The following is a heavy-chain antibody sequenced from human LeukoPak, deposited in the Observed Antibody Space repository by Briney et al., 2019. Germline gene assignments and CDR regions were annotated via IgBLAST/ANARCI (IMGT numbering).Heavy chain of an antibody. CDR2: INPSGGST. D-gene: IGHD3-3*01. CDR1: GYTFTSYY. Sequence: GASVKVSCKASGYTFTSYYMHWVRQAPGQGLEWMGIINPSGGSTSYAQKFQGRVTMTRDTSTSTVYMELSSLRSEDTAVYYCAREPLEITIFGVGPSNYFDCWGQGTLVTVSS. CDR3: AREPLEITIFGVGPSNYFDC. J-gene: IGHJ4*02. V-gene: IGHV1-46*01.